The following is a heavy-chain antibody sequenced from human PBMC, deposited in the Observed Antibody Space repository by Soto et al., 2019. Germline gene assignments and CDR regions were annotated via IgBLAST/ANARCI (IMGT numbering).Heavy chain of an antibody. CDR3: ARDAVPGIQLWFTYYYYGMDV. CDR1: GYTFTGYY. D-gene: IGHD5-18*01. V-gene: IGHV1-2*02. Sequence: QVQLVQSGAEVKKPGASVKVSCKASGYTFTGYYMHWVRQAPGQGLEWMGWINPNSGGTNYAQKFQGRVTMTRDTSISTAYMELSRLRSDDTAVYYCARDAVPGIQLWFTYYYYGMDVWGQGTTVTVSS. CDR2: INPNSGGT. J-gene: IGHJ6*02.